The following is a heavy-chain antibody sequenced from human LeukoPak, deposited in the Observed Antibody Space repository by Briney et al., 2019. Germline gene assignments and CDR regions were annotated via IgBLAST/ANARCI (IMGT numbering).Heavy chain of an antibody. Sequence: RGSLRLSCAASGFMISDYYMSWIRQAPGKGLEWLSYSSTSGSTISYADSVKGRFTISRDNAKNSLYLQMNSLRAEDTAVYYCARESYYYGSGAYDPWGQGTLVTVSS. D-gene: IGHD3-10*01. CDR1: GFMISDYY. J-gene: IGHJ5*02. CDR2: SSTSGSTI. V-gene: IGHV3-11*01. CDR3: ARESYYYGSGAYDP.